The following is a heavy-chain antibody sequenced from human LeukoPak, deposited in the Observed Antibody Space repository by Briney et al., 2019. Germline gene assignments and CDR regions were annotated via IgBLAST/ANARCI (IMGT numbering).Heavy chain of an antibody. CDR2: TFFRSKWFY. Sequence: SQTLSLTCAISGDSVSSPDAAWNWIRPSPSRGLELLGRTFFRSKWFYEYAVSVKGRITINPDTSKTQFSPHLNSVTPEDTALYYCARDVAFDFWGQGTMVTVSS. CDR1: GDSVSSPDAA. CDR3: ARDVAFDF. J-gene: IGHJ3*01. V-gene: IGHV6-1*01.